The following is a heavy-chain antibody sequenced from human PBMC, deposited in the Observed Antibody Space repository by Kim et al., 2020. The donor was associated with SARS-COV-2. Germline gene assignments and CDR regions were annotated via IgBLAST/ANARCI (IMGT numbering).Heavy chain of an antibody. V-gene: IGHV3-30*07. Sequence: VSVKGRLTIARDNSKNALDLQMNSLRAEDTAVYYCARDLPGIAAADIDYWGQGTLVTVSS. CDR3: ARDLPGIAAADIDY. D-gene: IGHD6-13*01. J-gene: IGHJ4*02.